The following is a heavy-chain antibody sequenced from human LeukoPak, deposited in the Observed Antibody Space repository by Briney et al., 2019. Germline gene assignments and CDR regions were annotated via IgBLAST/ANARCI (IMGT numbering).Heavy chain of an antibody. J-gene: IGHJ4*02. V-gene: IGHV3-30-3*01. CDR1: GFTFSSYA. Sequence: GGSLRLSCAASGFTFSSYAMHWVRQAPGKGLEWVAVISYDGSNKYYADSVKGRFTISRDNSKNTLYLQMNSLRAEDTAVYYCARPDSSGYYSFYFDYWGQGTLVTVSS. D-gene: IGHD3-22*01. CDR3: ARPDSSGYYSFYFDY. CDR2: ISYDGSNK.